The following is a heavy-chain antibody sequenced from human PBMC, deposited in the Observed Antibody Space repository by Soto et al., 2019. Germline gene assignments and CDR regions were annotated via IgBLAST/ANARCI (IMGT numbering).Heavy chain of an antibody. Sequence: SQTLSLTCAISGDSVSSNSAAWNWIRQSPSRGLEWLGRTYYRSKWYDDYAVSVKSRITIDPDTSKNQFSLHLNSVTPEDTAVYYCARELRILATIRDAFDIWGQGTMVTVSS. D-gene: IGHD5-12*01. J-gene: IGHJ3*02. CDR3: ARELRILATIRDAFDI. CDR1: GDSVSSNSAA. CDR2: TYYRSKWYD. V-gene: IGHV6-1*01.